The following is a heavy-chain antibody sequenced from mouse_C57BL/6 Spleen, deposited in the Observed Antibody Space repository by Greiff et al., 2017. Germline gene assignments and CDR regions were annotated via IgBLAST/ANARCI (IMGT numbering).Heavy chain of an antibody. CDR2: FYPGSGSI. V-gene: IGHV1-62-2*01. J-gene: IGHJ4*01. D-gene: IGHD1-1*01. CDR1: GYTFTEYT. CDR3: ARHHYYGSSYYAMDY. Sequence: QVTLKESGAELVKPGASVKLSCKASGYTFTEYTIHWVKQRSGQGLEWIGWFYPGSGSIKYNEKFKDKATLTADKSSSTVYMELSRLTSEDSAVYFCARHHYYGSSYYAMDYWGQGTSVTVSS.